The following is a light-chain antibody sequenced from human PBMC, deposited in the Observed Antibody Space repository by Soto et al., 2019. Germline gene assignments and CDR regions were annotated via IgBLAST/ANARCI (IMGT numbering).Light chain of an antibody. J-gene: IGKJ2*01. CDR2: AAS. Sequence: DIQMTQSPSSLSASVGERVTITCRANQSISSYLNWYQLKPGKAPKLLIYAASTFERGVPARFSGSGSGTDFTLTIRSLQLDDFATYSCQQSYRPPYTFGQGTKVDIK. V-gene: IGKV1-39*01. CDR1: QSISSY. CDR3: QQSYRPPYT.